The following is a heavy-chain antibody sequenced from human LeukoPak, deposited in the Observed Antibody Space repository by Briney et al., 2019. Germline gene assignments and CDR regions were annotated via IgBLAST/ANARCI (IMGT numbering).Heavy chain of an antibody. D-gene: IGHD3-10*01. V-gene: IGHV3-23*01. Sequence: GGSLRLSCAASGFTFSSYAMSWVRQAPGKGLEWVSAISGSGGSTYYADSVKGRFTISRDNSKNTLYLQMNSLRAEDTAVYYCAKGGTMVRGVTQGLQHWGQGTLVTVSS. CDR2: ISGSGGST. CDR1: GFTFSSYA. J-gene: IGHJ1*01. CDR3: AKGGTMVRGVTQGLQH.